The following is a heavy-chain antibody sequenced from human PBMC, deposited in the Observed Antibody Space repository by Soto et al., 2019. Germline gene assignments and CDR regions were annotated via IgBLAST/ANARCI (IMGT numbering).Heavy chain of an antibody. D-gene: IGHD3-22*01. J-gene: IGHJ4*02. V-gene: IGHV4-34*01. CDR3: ARMTSGSEGDY. CDR1: GGSFSGYY. CDR2: INHSGST. Sequence: SETLSLTCAFYGGSFSGYYWSWIRQPPGKGLEWIGEINHSGSTNYNPSLKSRVTISVDTSKNQFSLKLSSVTAADTAVYYCARMTSGSEGDYWGQGTLVTVS.